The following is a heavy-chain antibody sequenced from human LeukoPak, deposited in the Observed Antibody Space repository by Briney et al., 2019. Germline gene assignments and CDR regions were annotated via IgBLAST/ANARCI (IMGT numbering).Heavy chain of an antibody. V-gene: IGHV3-33*06. CDR1: GFTFSSYG. CDR3: AKEPDYF. J-gene: IGHJ4*02. Sequence: PGRSLRLSCAAPGFTFSSYGMHWVRQAPGKGLEWVAVIWYDGSNKYYADSVKGRFTISRDNSKNTLYLQMNSLRAEDTAVYYCAKEPDYFWGQGTLVTVSS. CDR2: IWYDGSNK.